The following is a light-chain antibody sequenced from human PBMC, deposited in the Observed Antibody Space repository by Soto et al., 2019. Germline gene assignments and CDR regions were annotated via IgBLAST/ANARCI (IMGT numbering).Light chain of an antibody. CDR1: QGVSSSY. J-gene: IGKJ1*01. Sequence: EIVLMQSPVTLSFSPGEIATLACSAGQGVSSSYLAWYQQKPGQAPRPLIYGAYNRATGIPDRFSGSGSGPDFTLTIRRLEHDDFAVSSCQKYRSSPRKFGQRTKVDIK. CDR2: GAY. CDR3: QKYRSSPRK. V-gene: IGKV3-20*01.